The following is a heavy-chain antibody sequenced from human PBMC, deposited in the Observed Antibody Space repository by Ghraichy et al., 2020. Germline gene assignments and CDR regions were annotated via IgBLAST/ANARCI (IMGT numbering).Heavy chain of an antibody. CDR1: GFTFSSYA. CDR2: ISGSGGST. Sequence: GGSLRLSCAASGFTFSSYAMSWVRQAPGKGLEWVSAISGSGGSTYYADSVKGRFTISRDNSKNTLYLQMNSLRAEDTALYYCAKTGGGEWLFPDYGMDVWGQGTTVTVSS. J-gene: IGHJ6*02. V-gene: IGHV3-23*01. D-gene: IGHD3-3*01. CDR3: AKTGGGEWLFPDYGMDV.